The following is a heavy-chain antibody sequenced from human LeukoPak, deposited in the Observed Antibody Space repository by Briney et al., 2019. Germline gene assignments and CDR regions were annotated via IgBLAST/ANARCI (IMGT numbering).Heavy chain of an antibody. CDR1: GDSIDSGGFS. CDR2: IYNSGST. V-gene: IGHV4-30-4*07. Sequence: SETLSLTCVVSGDSIDSGGFSWSWIRQAPGKGLEWIGYIYNSGSTFYNPSLESRLTVSIDMSKNQMSMRLNSVTAADTAVYFCAKYSLSRETFQHWGQGTLVTVSS. D-gene: IGHD5/OR15-5a*01. CDR3: AKYSLSRETFQH. J-gene: IGHJ1*01.